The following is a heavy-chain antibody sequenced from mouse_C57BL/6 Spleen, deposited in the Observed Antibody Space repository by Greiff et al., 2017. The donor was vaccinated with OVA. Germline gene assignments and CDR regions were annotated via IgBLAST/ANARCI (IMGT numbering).Heavy chain of an antibody. CDR2: IFPGGGHT. Sequence: QVQLQQSGAELVRPGTSVKMSCKASGYTFTNYWIGWAKQRPGHGLEWIGDIFPGGGHTNYNEKFKDKAPLTADKSSSTAYMQFRSLTSEDSAIYYCARWEVTHDFEDWGKGTTLTVAS. CDR1: GYTFTNYW. J-gene: IGHJ2*01. CDR3: ARWEVTHDFED. V-gene: IGHV1-63*01. D-gene: IGHD2-2*01.